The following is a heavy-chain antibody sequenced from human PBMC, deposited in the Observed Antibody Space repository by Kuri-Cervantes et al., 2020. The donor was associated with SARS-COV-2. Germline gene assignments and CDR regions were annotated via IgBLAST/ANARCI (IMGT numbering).Heavy chain of an antibody. Sequence: LTCAASGFTFSSYAMHWVRQAPGKGLEWVAVISYDGSNKYYADSVKGRFTISRDNAKNSLYLQMNSLRAEDTAVYYCASPPEYDSSGSPFDYWGQGTLVTVSS. CDR1: GFTFSSYA. V-gene: IGHV3-30-3*01. CDR2: ISYDGSNK. J-gene: IGHJ4*02. D-gene: IGHD3-22*01. CDR3: ASPPEYDSSGSPFDY.